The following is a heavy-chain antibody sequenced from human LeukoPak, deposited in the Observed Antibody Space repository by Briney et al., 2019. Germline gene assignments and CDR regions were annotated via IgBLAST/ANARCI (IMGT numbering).Heavy chain of an antibody. CDR3: VRGSLASGVVVYYYYYLDV. Sequence: GGSLRLSCAASGFTFSSYTMNWVRQAPGKGLEWVSSISTSSSYIYYADSVKGRFTISRDNGKNSLYLQMNSLRAEDTAVYYCVRGSLASGVVVYYYYYLDVWGKGTTVTVSS. CDR1: GFTFSSYT. D-gene: IGHD3-3*01. CDR2: ISTSSSYI. V-gene: IGHV3-21*01. J-gene: IGHJ6*03.